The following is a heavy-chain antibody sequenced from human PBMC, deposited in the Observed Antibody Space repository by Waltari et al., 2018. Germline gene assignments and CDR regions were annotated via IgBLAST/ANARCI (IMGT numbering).Heavy chain of an antibody. CDR2: CAAAGGS. D-gene: IGHD3-22*01. J-gene: IGHJ6*03. Sequence: QVQLQESGPGLVKPSETLSLNCPVTSDSISTYYWTWIGQSDGKGMDWVGSCAAAGGSKSNPSLNSLVTMSVDTSKNQFSLKLTSVTAADSAVYYCARGTYYYDTSGYSDGNHYYIDVWGKGTSVTVSS. CDR1: SDSISTYY. CDR3: ARGTYYYDTSGYSDGNHYYIDV. V-gene: IGHV4-4*07.